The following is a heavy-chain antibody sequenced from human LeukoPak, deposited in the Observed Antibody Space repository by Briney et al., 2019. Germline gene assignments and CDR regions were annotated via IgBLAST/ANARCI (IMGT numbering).Heavy chain of an antibody. Sequence: GSLRLSCAASGFTFSSYEMNWVRQAPGKGLEWVSYISGRGSTIYYADSMKGRFTISRDNAKNSLYLQMNSLRAEDTAVYYCARGLRIAVAGNIDYWGQGTLVTVSS. CDR1: GFTFSSYE. J-gene: IGHJ4*02. CDR3: ARGLRIAVAGNIDY. V-gene: IGHV3-48*03. D-gene: IGHD6-19*01. CDR2: ISGRGSTI.